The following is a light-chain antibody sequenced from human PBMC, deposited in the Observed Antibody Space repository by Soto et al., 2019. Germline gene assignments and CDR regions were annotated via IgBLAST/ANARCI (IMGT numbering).Light chain of an antibody. V-gene: IGKV2-28*01. J-gene: IGKJ1*01. CDR2: VGS. Sequence: DIVMTQSPLSLSVTPGEPASISCRSSQSLLHSNGYNYLDWYLQKPGQSPQVLIYVGSNRASGVPDRFSGSGSGTDFTLKISRVEAEDVGVYYCMQALQTPKFGQGTKV. CDR1: QSLLHSNGYNY. CDR3: MQALQTPK.